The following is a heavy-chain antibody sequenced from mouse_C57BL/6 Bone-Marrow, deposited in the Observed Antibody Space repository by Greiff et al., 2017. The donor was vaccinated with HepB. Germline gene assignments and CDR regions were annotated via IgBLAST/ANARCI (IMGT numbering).Heavy chain of an antibody. CDR1: GYAFSSSW. V-gene: IGHV1-82*01. Sequence: QVQLQQSGPELVKPGASVKISCKASGYAFSSSWMNWVKQRPGKGLEWIGRIYPGDGDTNYNGKFKGKATLTADKSSSTAYMQLSSLTSEDSAVYFCARWGTTVVAPYAMDYWGQGTSVTVSS. J-gene: IGHJ4*01. D-gene: IGHD1-1*01. CDR2: IYPGDGDT. CDR3: ARWGTTVVAPYAMDY.